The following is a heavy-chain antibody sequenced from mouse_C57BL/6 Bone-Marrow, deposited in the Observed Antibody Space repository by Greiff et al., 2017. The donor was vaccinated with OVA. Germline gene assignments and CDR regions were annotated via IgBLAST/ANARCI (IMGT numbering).Heavy chain of an antibody. J-gene: IGHJ2*01. CDR3: ARDGGWFDY. Sequence: EVQLQQSGPGLVKPSQSLSLTCSVTGYSITSGYYWNWIRQFPGNKLEWMGYISYDGSNNYNPSLKNRISITRDTSKNQFFLKLNSVTTEDTATYYCARDGGWFDYWGQGTTLTVSS. CDR1: GYSITSGYY. CDR2: ISYDGSN. D-gene: IGHD2-3*01. V-gene: IGHV3-6*01.